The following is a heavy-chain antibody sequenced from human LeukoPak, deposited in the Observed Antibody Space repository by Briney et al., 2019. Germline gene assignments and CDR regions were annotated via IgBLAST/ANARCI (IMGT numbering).Heavy chain of an antibody. V-gene: IGHV4-30-2*01. CDR3: ARSRQASGLFNS. Sequence: PSETLSLTCTVSGGSISSGGYYWSWIRQPPGKGLEWIGYIYHSGSTYYNPSLKSRFTISVDRPKNQFFLNVTSLTAADTAVYYCARSRQASGLFNSWGQGTLVVVSS. CDR2: IYHSGST. D-gene: IGHD3-10*01. J-gene: IGHJ5*01. CDR1: GGSISSGGYY.